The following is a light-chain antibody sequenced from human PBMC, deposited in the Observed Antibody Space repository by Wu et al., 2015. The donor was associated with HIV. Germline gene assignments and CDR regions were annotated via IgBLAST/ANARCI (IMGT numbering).Light chain of an antibody. Sequence: EIVLTQSPATLSLSPGERATLSCRASQSVSSYLAWYQQKPGQAPRLLIYDASKRAAGIPARFSGSGSGSDFTLSIISLDPEDSAVYYCQQRSYWPITFGQGTRLGI. CDR2: DAS. J-gene: IGKJ5*01. V-gene: IGKV3-11*01. CDR3: QQRSYWPIT. CDR1: QSVSSY.